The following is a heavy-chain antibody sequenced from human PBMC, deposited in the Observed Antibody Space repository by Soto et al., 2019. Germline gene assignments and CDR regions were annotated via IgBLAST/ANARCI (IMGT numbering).Heavy chain of an antibody. CDR1: GGSFSCYQ. CDR2: INHGGTT. D-gene: IGHD1-1*01. V-gene: IGHV4-34*01. CDR3: ARGWRFDP. Sequence: LSLTCGVYGGSFSCYQWKWSRQAPVQRLEWMGEINHGGTTKYDPSLESRSNLSVDTSKKQVSLKMFSVTAADTAIYYCARGWRFDPWGQGTQVTVSS. J-gene: IGHJ5*02.